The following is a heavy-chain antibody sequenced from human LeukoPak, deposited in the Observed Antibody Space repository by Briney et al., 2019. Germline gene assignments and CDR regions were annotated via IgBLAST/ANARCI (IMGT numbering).Heavy chain of an antibody. D-gene: IGHD3-3*01. CDR3: ARAFTIFGEVIRYYFDY. CDR1: GGSFSGYY. J-gene: IGHJ4*02. V-gene: IGHV4-34*01. Sequence: SETLSLTCAVYGGSFSGYYWSWIRQPPGKGLEWIGEINHSGSTNYNPSLKSRVTISVDTSKNQFSLKLSSVTAADTAVYCCARAFTIFGEVIRYYFDYWGQGTLVTVSS. CDR2: INHSGST.